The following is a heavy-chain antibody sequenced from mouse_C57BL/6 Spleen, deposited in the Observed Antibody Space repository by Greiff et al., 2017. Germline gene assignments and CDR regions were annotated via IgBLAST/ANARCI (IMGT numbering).Heavy chain of an antibody. CDR1: GFTFSDYG. CDR2: ISSGSSTI. D-gene: IGHD1-1*01. J-gene: IGHJ1*03. V-gene: IGHV5-17*01. CDR3: AKPHYGSSYWYFDV. Sequence: EVKVEESGGGLVKPGGSLKLSCAASGFTFSDYGMHWVRQAPEKGLEWVAYISSGSSTIYYADTVKGRFTISRDNAKNTLFLQMTSLRSEDTAMYYCAKPHYGSSYWYFDVWGTGTTVTVSS.